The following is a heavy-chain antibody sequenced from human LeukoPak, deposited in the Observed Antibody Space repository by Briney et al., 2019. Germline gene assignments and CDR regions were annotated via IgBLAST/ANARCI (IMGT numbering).Heavy chain of an antibody. CDR2: ISYSGST. J-gene: IGHJ3*02. V-gene: IGHV4-59*08. CDR3: ARPMVRGSPDALDI. Sequence: PSETLSLTCTVSGGSISSYYWNWIRQPPGKGLEWVGYISYSGSTQCNPPLKSRVTISLDTSKNQFSLRLSSVTAADTAVYYCARPMVRGSPDALDIWGQGTMVTVSS. D-gene: IGHD3-10*01. CDR1: GGSISSYY.